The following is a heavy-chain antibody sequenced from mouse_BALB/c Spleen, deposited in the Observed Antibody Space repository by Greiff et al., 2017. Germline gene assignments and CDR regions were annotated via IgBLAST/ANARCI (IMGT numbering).Heavy chain of an antibody. J-gene: IGHJ2*01. D-gene: IGHD2-1*01. CDR3: ARSKYGNYFLYCDY. CDR1: GYTFTDYA. V-gene: IGHV1S137*01. CDR2: ISTYYGDA. Sequence: VQLQQSGAELVRPGVSVKISCKGSGYTFTDYAMHWVKQSHAKSLEWIGVISTYYGDASYNQKFKGKATMTVDKSSSTAYMELARLTSEDSAIYYCARSKYGNYFLYCDYWGQGTTLTVSS.